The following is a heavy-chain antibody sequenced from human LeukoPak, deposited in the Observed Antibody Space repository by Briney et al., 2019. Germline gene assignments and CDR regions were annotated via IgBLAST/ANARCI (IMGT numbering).Heavy chain of an antibody. V-gene: IGHV4-30-2*01. J-gene: IGHJ6*02. Sequence: SETLSLTCAVSGGSISNGGYSWSWIRQPPGKGLEWIGYIYHSGSTYYNPSLKSRVTISVDRSKNQFSLKLSSVTAADTAVYYCARVEKYYDSSGYQWYYYGMDVWGQGTTVTVSS. CDR1: GGSISNGGYS. CDR2: IYHSGST. D-gene: IGHD3-22*01. CDR3: ARVEKYYDSSGYQWYYYGMDV.